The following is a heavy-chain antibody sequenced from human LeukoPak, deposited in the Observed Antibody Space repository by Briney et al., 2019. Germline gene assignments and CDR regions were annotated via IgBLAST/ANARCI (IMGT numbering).Heavy chain of an antibody. V-gene: IGHV3-66*01. CDR3: ARVDYGDYGLDY. J-gene: IGHJ4*02. CDR1: GFTVSSNY. CDR2: IYSGGST. Sequence: GGSLRLPCAASGFTVSSNYMSWVRQAPGKGLEWVSVIYSGGSTYYADSVKGRFIISRDNSKNTLYLQMNSLRAEDTAVYYCARVDYGDYGLDYWSQGTLVTVSS. D-gene: IGHD4-17*01.